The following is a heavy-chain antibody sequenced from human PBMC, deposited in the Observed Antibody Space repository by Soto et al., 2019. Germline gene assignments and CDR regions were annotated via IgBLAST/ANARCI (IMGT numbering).Heavy chain of an antibody. D-gene: IGHD6-6*01. Sequence: TSETLSLTCTVSGGFIRSSRDYWGWIRQPPGKGLGYIGSIYYSGNTYYNPYLKSRVTISVDTSKNQFSLKLSSVTAADTAVYYCTLHLSRVPYYFDHWGQGTLVTVSS. J-gene: IGHJ4*02. V-gene: IGHV4-39*01. CDR3: TLHLSRVPYYFDH. CDR2: IYYSGNT. CDR1: GGFIRSSRDY.